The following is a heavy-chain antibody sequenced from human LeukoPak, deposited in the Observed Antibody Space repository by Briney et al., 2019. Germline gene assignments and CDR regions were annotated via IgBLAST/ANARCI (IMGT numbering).Heavy chain of an antibody. D-gene: IGHD5-18*01. CDR3: ARDRLTYKAMYLGYFHQ. V-gene: IGHV3-21*06. J-gene: IGHJ1*01. Sequence: PGGSLRLSRAASGSYNMNWVRQAPGKGLEWVSYISSSSSYKYYAGSVKGRFTISRDSAKNSLYLQMNSLRAEDTAVYYCARDRLTYKAMYLGYFHQWGQGTLVTVSS. CDR1: GSYN. CDR2: ISSSSSYK.